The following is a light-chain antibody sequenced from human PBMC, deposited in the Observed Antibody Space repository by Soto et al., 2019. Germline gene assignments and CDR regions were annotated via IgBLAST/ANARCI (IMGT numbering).Light chain of an antibody. V-gene: IGKV3-20*01. Sequence: EIVLTQSPGTLSLSPGERATLSCRASQSVSSSLLAWYQRKPGQAPRLVIHGASSRATGIPDRFSGSGSGTDFTLTISRLEPEDFAVYCCQQFGSSARLTFGGGTKVEIK. CDR2: GAS. CDR3: QQFGSSARLT. J-gene: IGKJ4*01. CDR1: QSVSSSL.